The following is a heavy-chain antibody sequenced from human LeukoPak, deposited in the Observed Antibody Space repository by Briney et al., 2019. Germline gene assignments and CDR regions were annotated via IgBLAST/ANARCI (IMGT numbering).Heavy chain of an antibody. CDR3: ARNLSFGSLNFDS. CDR1: GFTVSSNY. J-gene: IGHJ4*02. V-gene: IGHV3-66*01. Sequence: PGGSLRLSCAASGFTVSSNYMSWVRQAPGKGLEWVSVIYSGGSTYYADSVKGRFTISRDNSKNTLYLQMNNLRAEDTALYYCARNLSFGSLNFDSWGQGTLVTVSS. D-gene: IGHD3-10*01. CDR2: IYSGGST.